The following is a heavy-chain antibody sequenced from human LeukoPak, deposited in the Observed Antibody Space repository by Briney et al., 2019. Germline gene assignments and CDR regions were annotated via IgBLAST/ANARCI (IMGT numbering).Heavy chain of an antibody. Sequence: GGSLRLSCAASGFTFDDYGMHWVRQAPGKGLDGVSSISWNSASVGYVDSVEGRFTISRDNAKNSLYLQMNSLRAEDTALYYCAKDYGYSSSWYDYWGQGTLVTVSS. J-gene: IGHJ4*02. CDR2: ISWNSASV. CDR1: GFTFDDYG. CDR3: AKDYGYSSSWYDY. V-gene: IGHV3-9*01. D-gene: IGHD6-13*01.